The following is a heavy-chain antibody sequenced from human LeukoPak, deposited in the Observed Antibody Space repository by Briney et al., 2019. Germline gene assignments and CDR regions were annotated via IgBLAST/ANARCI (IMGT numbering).Heavy chain of an antibody. V-gene: IGHV1-2*02. CDR3: ARTISYSSVDY. D-gene: IGHD6-19*01. CDR1: GYTFSDYY. Sequence: GASVKVSCKASGYTFSDYYMHWVRQAPGQGLEWMGWINPNSGGAKYAQKFQGRVTMTRDTSINTAYMELSRLRSDDTAVYYCARTISYSSVDYWGQGTLVTVSS. CDR2: INPNSGGA. J-gene: IGHJ4*02.